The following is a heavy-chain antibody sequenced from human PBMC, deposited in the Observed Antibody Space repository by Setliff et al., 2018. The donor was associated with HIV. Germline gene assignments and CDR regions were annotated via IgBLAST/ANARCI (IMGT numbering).Heavy chain of an antibody. CDR3: AFSIYRSGSYSFIFDY. CDR2: FDPEDGET. CDR1: GYTLTELS. Sequence: ASVKVSCKVSGYTLTELSMHWVRQAPGKGLEWMGGFDPEDGETIYAQKFQGRVTMTEDTSTDTAYMDLSGLTSEDTAMYYCAFSIYRSGSYSFIFDYWGQGTLVTVSS. V-gene: IGHV1-24*01. D-gene: IGHD3-10*01. J-gene: IGHJ4*02.